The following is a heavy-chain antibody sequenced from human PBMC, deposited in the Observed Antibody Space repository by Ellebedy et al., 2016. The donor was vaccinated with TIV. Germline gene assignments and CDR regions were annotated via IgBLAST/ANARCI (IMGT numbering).Heavy chain of an antibody. J-gene: IGHJ3*02. Sequence: ASVKVSCKASGYTFTGYYMHWVRQAPGQGLEWMGWINPNSGGTNYAQKFQGRVTMTRDTSISTAYMELSSLRSDDTAVYYCAKVGGIVGPTKAFDMWGQGTMVTVSS. CDR3: AKVGGIVGPTKAFDM. CDR2: INPNSGGT. D-gene: IGHD1-26*01. V-gene: IGHV1-2*02. CDR1: GYTFTGYY.